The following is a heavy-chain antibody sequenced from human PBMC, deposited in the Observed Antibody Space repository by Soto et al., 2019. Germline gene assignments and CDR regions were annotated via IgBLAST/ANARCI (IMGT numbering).Heavy chain of an antibody. CDR2: IYFSGST. D-gene: IGHD2-21*01. V-gene: IGHV4-31*03. CDR3: ARGDWPTQMDV. J-gene: IGHJ6*02. CDR1: GGSISGGTYY. Sequence: QVQLHESGPGLVKPSQTLSLTCTVSGGSISGGTYYWSWIRQPPGQGLEWIGYIYFSGSTYYNPSLKSRVIISVDTSKNQFSLRLSSVTAADTAVYYCARGDWPTQMDVWGQGTTVTVSS.